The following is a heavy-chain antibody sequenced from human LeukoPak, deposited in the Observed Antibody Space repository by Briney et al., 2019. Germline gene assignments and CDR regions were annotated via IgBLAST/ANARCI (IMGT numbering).Heavy chain of an antibody. D-gene: IGHD6-13*01. CDR2: IYTSGST. V-gene: IGHV4-61*02. CDR3: AREIPTLSWYEVAFDI. J-gene: IGHJ3*02. Sequence: SQTLSLXCTVSGGSISSGSYYWSWIRQPAGKGLECIGRIYTSGSTNYNPSLKSRVTISVDTSKNQFSLKLSSVTAADTAVYYCAREIPTLSWYEVAFDIWGQGTMVTVSS. CDR1: GGSISSGSYY.